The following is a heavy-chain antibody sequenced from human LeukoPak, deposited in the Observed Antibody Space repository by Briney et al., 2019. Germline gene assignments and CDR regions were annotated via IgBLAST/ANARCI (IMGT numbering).Heavy chain of an antibody. CDR1: GFTFSSYA. Sequence: PGGSLRLSCAASGFTFSSYAMSWVRQAPGKGLEWVSAISGSGSTYYADSVKGRFTISRDNSKNTLYLQMNSLRAEDTAVYYCARVIAVAGPYYFDYWGQGTLVTVSS. CDR2: ISGSGST. D-gene: IGHD6-19*01. V-gene: IGHV3-23*01. CDR3: ARVIAVAGPYYFDY. J-gene: IGHJ4*02.